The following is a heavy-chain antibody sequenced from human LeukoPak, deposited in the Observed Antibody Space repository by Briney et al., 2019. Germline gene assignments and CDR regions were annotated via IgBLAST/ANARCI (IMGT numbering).Heavy chain of an antibody. CDR1: GFTFDDYA. V-gene: IGHV3-9*01. D-gene: IGHD6-6*01. CDR3: AKDKSMTPPSYYFDY. Sequence: GRSLRPSCAASGFTFDDYAMHWVRQAPGKGLEWVSGISWNSGSIGYADSVKGRFTISRDNAKNSLYLQMNSLRAEDTALYYCAKDKSMTPPSYYFDYWGQGTLVTVSS. CDR2: ISWNSGSI. J-gene: IGHJ4*02.